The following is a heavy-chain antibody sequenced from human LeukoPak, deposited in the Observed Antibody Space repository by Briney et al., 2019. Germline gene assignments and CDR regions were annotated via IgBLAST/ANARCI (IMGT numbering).Heavy chain of an antibody. CDR2: IKQDGSEK. CDR1: GFTFSSRDW. CDR3: AKDGGEYYDILTGYYPRLYYMDV. D-gene: IGHD3-9*01. V-gene: IGHV3-7*03. J-gene: IGHJ6*03. Sequence: GGSLRLSCVASGFTFSSRDWMTWVRQAPGKGLEWVANIKQDGSEKNYVDSVKGRFTISRDNSKNTLYLQMNSLRAEDTAVYYCAKDGGEYYDILTGYYPRLYYMDVWGKGTTVTISS.